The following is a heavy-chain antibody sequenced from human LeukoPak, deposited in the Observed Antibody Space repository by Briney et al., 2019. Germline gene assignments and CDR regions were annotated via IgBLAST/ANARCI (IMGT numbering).Heavy chain of an antibody. J-gene: IGHJ4*02. CDR3: ATVTRKEMATIEPYFDF. CDR2: IYYSGST. D-gene: IGHD5-24*01. V-gene: IGHV4-39*07. CDR1: GGSISSSSYY. Sequence: PSETLSLTCTVSGGSISSSSYYWGWIRQPPGKGLEWIGSIYYSGSTYYNPSLKSRVTISVDTSKNQFSLKLSSVTAADTAVYYCATVTRKEMATIEPYFDFWCQGTLVIVSS.